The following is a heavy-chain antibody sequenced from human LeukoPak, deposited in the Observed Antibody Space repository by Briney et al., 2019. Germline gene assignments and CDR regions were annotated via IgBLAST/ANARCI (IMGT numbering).Heavy chain of an antibody. D-gene: IGHD3-22*01. CDR2: INPNSGCT. Sequence: ASVKVSCKASGYTFTGYYMHWVRQAPGQGLEWMGWINPNSGCTNYAQKFQGRVTMTRDTSISTAYMELSRLRSDDTAVYYCARIVHPHYYYDSSGYRQNWFDPWGQGTLVTVSS. V-gene: IGHV1-2*02. J-gene: IGHJ5*02. CDR1: GYTFTGYY. CDR3: ARIVHPHYYYDSSGYRQNWFDP.